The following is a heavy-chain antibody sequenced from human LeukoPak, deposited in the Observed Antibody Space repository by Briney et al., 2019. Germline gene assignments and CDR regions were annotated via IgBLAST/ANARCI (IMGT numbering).Heavy chain of an antibody. CDR2: IIPIFGTA. Sequence: ASVKVSCKASGYTFTSYAISWVRQAPGQGLEWMGGIIPIFGTANYAQKFQGRVTITADESTSTAYMELSSLRSEDTAVYYCARDSKVGVMNFDYWGQGTLVTVSS. V-gene: IGHV1-69*13. CDR3: ARDSKVGVMNFDY. CDR1: GYTFTSYA. J-gene: IGHJ4*02. D-gene: IGHD3-16*01.